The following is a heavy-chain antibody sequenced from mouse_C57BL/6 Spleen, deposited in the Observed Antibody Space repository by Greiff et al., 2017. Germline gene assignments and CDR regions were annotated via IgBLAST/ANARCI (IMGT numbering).Heavy chain of an antibody. Sequence: QVQLQQPGAELVKPGASVKMSCKASGYTFTSYWITWVKQRPGQGLEWIGDIYPGSGSTNYNEKFKSKATLTVDTSSSTAYMQLSSLTSEDAAVYYCSRVVATPYCFDYWGPGTTLTVSS. CDR2: IYPGSGST. V-gene: IGHV1-55*01. J-gene: IGHJ2*01. CDR1: GYTFTSYW. D-gene: IGHD1-1*01. CDR3: SRVVATPYCFDY.